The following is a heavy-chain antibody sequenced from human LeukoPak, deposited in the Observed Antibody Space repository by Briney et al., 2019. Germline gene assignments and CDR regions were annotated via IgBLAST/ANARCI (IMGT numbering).Heavy chain of an antibody. CDR2: IYYSGST. CDR1: GGSISGGDYY. D-gene: IGHD2-15*01. CDR3: ASGYCSGGSCYPDY. Sequence: SETLSLTCTVSGGSISGGDYYWSWIRQPPGKGLEWIGYIYYSGSTYYNPSLKSRVTISVDTSKNQFSLKLSSVTAADTAVYYCASGYCSGGSCYPDYWGQGTLVTVSS. V-gene: IGHV4-30-4*08. J-gene: IGHJ4*02.